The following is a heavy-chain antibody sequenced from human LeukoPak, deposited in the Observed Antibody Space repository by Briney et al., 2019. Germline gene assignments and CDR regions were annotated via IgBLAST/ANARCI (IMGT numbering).Heavy chain of an antibody. V-gene: IGHV3-30*18. Sequence: PGRSLRLSCAASGFTFSSYGMHWVRQAPGKGLEWVAVISYDGSNKYYADSVKGRFTISRDNSKNTLYLQLNSLRAEDTAVYYCAKGARATDDILTGYSHWGQGTLVTVSS. CDR1: GFTFSSYG. CDR3: AKGARATDDILTGYSH. J-gene: IGHJ4*02. CDR2: ISYDGSNK. D-gene: IGHD3-9*01.